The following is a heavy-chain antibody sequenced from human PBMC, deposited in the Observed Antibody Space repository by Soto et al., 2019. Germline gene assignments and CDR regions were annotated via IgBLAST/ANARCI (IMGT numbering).Heavy chain of an antibody. V-gene: IGHV3-11*06. D-gene: IGHD5-18*01. CDR2: ISDSSDYT. CDR1: GFTFSDYY. J-gene: IGHJ4*02. Sequence: GSLRLSCAASGFTFSDYYMSWIRQAPGEGLEWVSYISDSSDYTNYADSVKGRFTISRDNAKNSLFLHMNSLRAEDTAVYYCARDRGRDKDMVMPIDYWGQGTLVTVSS. CDR3: ARDRGRDKDMVMPIDY.